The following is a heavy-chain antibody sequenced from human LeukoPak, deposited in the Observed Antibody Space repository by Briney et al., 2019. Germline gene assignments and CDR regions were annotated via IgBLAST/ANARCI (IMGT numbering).Heavy chain of an antibody. V-gene: IGHV2-70*11. CDR2: IDWDDDK. J-gene: IGHJ4*02. CDR1: GFSLSTSGMC. Sequence: SGPTLVNPTQTLTLTCTFSGFSLSTSGMCVSWIRQPPGKALEWLARIDWDDDKYYSTSLKTRLTISKDTSKNQVVLTMTNMDPVDTATYYCARDYYGSGSPDYWGQGTLVTVSS. D-gene: IGHD3-10*01. CDR3: ARDYYGSGSPDY.